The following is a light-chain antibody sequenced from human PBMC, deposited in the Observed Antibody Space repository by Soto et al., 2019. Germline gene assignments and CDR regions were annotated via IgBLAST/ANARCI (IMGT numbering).Light chain of an antibody. CDR2: GAS. Sequence: EIVLTQSPGTLSLSPGERATLSCRASQSVSSSYLAWYQQKPGQAPRLLIYGASSRPTGIPARFSGSGSGTDFTLTISRLEPEDFAVYYCQQYGSSPLTFGPGTKVDIK. CDR3: QQYGSSPLT. CDR1: QSVSSSY. J-gene: IGKJ3*01. V-gene: IGKV3-20*01.